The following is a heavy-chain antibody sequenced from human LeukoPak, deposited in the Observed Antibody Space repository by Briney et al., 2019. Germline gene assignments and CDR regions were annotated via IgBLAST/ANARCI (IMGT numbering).Heavy chain of an antibody. J-gene: IGHJ5*02. Sequence: SWIRQPPGKGLEWIGCIYYSGSTYYNPSLKSRVTISVDTSKNQFSLKLNSVTAADTAVYYCARGVERIFGVVNWFDPWGQGTPVTVSS. D-gene: IGHD3-3*01. V-gene: IGHV4-30-4*01. CDR3: ARGVERIFGVVNWFDP. CDR2: IYYSGST.